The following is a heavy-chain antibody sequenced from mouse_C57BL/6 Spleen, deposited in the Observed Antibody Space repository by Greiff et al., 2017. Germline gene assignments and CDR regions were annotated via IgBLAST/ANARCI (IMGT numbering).Heavy chain of an antibody. D-gene: IGHD2-5*01. CDR3: ASSSGIYSNYVDY. CDR2: IYPSDSET. V-gene: IGHV1-61*01. CDR1: GYTFTSYW. J-gene: IGHJ2*01. Sequence: QVQLQQPGAELVRPGSSVKLSCKASGYTFTSYWMDWVKQRPGQGLEWIGNIYPSDSETHYNQKFKDKATLTVDKSSSTAYIQLSSLTSEDSAVYYCASSSGIYSNYVDYWGQGTTLTVSS.